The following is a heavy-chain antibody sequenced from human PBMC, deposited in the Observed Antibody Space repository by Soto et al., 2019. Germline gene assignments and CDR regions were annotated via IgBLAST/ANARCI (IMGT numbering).Heavy chain of an antibody. Sequence: QVQLVDSGGGVVQPGRSLRLSCVASGFTFSSSAMHWVRQAPGKGLEWLAVITSHENNNYYADSVKGRVTISRDNSKNPRHLQLPSLRPEDTAVYYCARVPLSVYGDAFDFDYWGQGTLVTVSS. J-gene: IGHJ4*02. V-gene: IGHV3-30-3*01. CDR2: ITSHENNN. CDR3: ARVPLSVYGDAFDFDY. D-gene: IGHD4-17*01. CDR1: GFTFSSSA.